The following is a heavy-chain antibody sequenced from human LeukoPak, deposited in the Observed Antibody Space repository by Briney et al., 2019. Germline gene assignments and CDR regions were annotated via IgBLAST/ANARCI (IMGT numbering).Heavy chain of an antibody. CDR3: AKILTGTGPTMDV. J-gene: IGHJ6*02. Sequence: PGGSLRLSCAASGFTFSNYAMSWVRQAPGKGLEWVSVISGSGGSTYYADSVKGRFTISRDNPKNTLYLQMNSLRAEDTAVYYCAKILTGTGPTMDVWGQGTTVTVSS. CDR1: GFTFSNYA. V-gene: IGHV3-23*01. CDR2: ISGSGGST. D-gene: IGHD1-20*01.